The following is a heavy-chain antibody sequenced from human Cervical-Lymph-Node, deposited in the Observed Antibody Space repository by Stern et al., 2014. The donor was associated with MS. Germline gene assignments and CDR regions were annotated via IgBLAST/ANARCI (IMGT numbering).Heavy chain of an antibody. CDR1: GFTVSRDY. CDR2: ITNVGST. CDR3: ARDTSSHERSDW. D-gene: IGHD1-1*01. V-gene: IGHV3-53*01. J-gene: IGHJ4*02. Sequence: EVQLVESGGGVIQPGGSLRLSCTASGFTVSRDYMTWVRQAPGKGLEWVSLITNVGSTFYTDSVKGRFTISRDDSKNTVYLHMTSLRAEDTAMYYCARDTSSHERSDWWGQGTLVTVFS.